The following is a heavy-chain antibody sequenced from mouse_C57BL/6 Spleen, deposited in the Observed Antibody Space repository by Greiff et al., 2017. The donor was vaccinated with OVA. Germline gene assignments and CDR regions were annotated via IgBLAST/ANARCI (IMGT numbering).Heavy chain of an antibody. D-gene: IGHD2-2*01. CDR2: INPGSGGT. CDR1: GYAFTNYL. Sequence: QVQLKESGAELVRPGTSVKVSCKASGYAFTNYLIEWVKQRPGQGLEWIGVINPGSGGTNYNEKFKGKATLTADKSSSTAYMQLSSLTSEDSAVYFCAREGISMVTTTWFAYWGQGTLVTVSA. J-gene: IGHJ3*01. CDR3: AREGISMVTTTWFAY. V-gene: IGHV1-54*01.